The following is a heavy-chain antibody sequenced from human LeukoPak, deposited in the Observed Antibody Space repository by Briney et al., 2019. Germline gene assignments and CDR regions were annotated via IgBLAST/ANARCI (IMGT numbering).Heavy chain of an antibody. V-gene: IGHV4-59*01. D-gene: IGHD5-18*01. CDR1: VGSISSYY. CDR2: IYYSGST. J-gene: IGHJ6*03. Sequence: SETLSLTCTVSVGSISSYYWSWIRQPPGKGLEWIGYIYYSGSTNYNPSLKSRVTISVDTSKNQFSLKLSYVTAADTAVYYCARDGYSYGHEYYMDVWGKGTTVTISS. CDR3: ARDGYSYGHEYYMDV.